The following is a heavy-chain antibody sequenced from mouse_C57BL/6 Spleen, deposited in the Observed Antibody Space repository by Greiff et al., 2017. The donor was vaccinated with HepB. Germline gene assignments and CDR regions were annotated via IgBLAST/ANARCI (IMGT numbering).Heavy chain of an antibody. CDR3: ARYYGSSSQGFAY. J-gene: IGHJ3*01. CDR2: IYPRSGNT. CDR1: GYTFTSYG. V-gene: IGHV1-81*01. D-gene: IGHD1-1*01. Sequence: VQLQESGAELARPGASVKLSCKASGYTFTSYGISWVKQRTGQGLEWIGEIYPRSGNTYYNEKFKGKATLTADKSSSTAYMELRSLTSEDSAVYFCARYYGSSSQGFAYWGQGTLVTVSA.